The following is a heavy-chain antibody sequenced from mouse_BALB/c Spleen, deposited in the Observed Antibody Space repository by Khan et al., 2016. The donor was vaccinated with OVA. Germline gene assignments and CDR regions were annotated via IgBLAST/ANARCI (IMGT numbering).Heavy chain of an antibody. V-gene: IGHV5-12-2*01. CDR2: ITNGGGNT. CDR1: GFTFSSNT. Sequence: EVELVESGGGLVQPGGSLKLSCAASGFTFSSNTMSWVRQTPEKRLESVAYITNGGGNTYYPDTVKGRFTISRDNAKNTLYLQMSSLKSEDTAMYYCARIPTFITTALDYWGQGTSVTVSS. J-gene: IGHJ4*01. D-gene: IGHD1-2*01. CDR3: ARIPTFITTALDY.